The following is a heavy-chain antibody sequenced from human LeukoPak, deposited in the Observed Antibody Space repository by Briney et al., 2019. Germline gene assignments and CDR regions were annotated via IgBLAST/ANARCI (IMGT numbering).Heavy chain of an antibody. CDR2: ISYDGSSK. J-gene: IGHJ3*02. CDR3: ARARSSYGYGDAFDI. D-gene: IGHD5-18*01. Sequence: GRSLRLSCAASGFTFSTYAMHWVRQAPGKGLEWVAVISYDGSSKYYADSVKGRFTISRDNSKNTLYLQMNSLRAEDTAVYYCARARSSYGYGDAFDIWGQGAMVTVSS. V-gene: IGHV3-30*04. CDR1: GFTFSTYA.